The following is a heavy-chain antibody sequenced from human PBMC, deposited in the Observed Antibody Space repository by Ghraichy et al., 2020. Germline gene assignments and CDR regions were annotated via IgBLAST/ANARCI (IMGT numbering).Heavy chain of an antibody. CDR2: IYSGGST. CDR3: ARGVGHFDY. CDR1: GFTVSSNY. Sequence: GGSLRLSWAASGFTVSSNYMSWVRQAPGKELECVSVIYSGGSTYYADSVKGRFTISRDNSKNTLYLQMNSLRAEDTAVYYCARGVGHFDYWGQGTLVTVSS. V-gene: IGHV3-53*01. J-gene: IGHJ4*02. D-gene: IGHD1-26*01.